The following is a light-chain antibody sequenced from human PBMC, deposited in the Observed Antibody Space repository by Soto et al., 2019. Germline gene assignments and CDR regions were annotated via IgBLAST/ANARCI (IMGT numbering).Light chain of an antibody. Sequence: QSVLTQPASVSGSPGQSITISCTGTRSDVGSYNLVSWYQQHPGKAPKLMIYEGSKRPSGVSNRFSGSKSGNTASLTISGLQAEAEADYYCCSYAGSSTSVFGGGTKLTVL. CDR3: CSYAGSSTSV. V-gene: IGLV2-23*01. CDR1: RSDVGSYNL. CDR2: EGS. J-gene: IGLJ2*01.